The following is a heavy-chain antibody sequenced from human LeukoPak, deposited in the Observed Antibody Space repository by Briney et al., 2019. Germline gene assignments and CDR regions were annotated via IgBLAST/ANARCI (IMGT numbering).Heavy chain of an antibody. V-gene: IGHV3-30*03. J-gene: IGHJ3*02. CDR3: ARDDTYSSSWYGSDAFDI. D-gene: IGHD6-13*01. CDR1: GFTFSSYG. Sequence: PGGSLRLSCAASGFTFSSYGMHWVRQAPGKGLEWVAVISYDGSNKYYADSVKGRFTISRDNAKNSLYLQMNSLRAEDTAVYYCARDDTYSSSWYGSDAFDIWGQGTMVTVSS. CDR2: ISYDGSNK.